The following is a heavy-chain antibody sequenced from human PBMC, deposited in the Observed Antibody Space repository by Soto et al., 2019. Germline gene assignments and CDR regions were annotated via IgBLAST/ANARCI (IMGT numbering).Heavy chain of an antibody. J-gene: IGHJ6*02. V-gene: IGHV3-7*03. CDR3: ATWGGSAYYYDMDV. D-gene: IGHD2-15*01. CDR1: GFSISGYW. CDR2: IKQDGNEK. Sequence: GGSLRLSCAVSGFSISGYWMSWVRQAPGKGLEWVANIKQDGNEKYYVDSVKGRFTISRDNAKNSVYLQMNSLRAEDTAVYYCATWGGSAYYYDMDVWGQGTTVTVSS.